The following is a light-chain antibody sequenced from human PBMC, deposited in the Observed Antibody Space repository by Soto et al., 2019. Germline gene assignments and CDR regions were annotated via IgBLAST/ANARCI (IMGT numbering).Light chain of an antibody. CDR1: QSISSW. Sequence: DIQMTQSPSTLSASVGDRVTITCRASQSISSWLAWYQQKPGKAPNLLIYKASSLETGVPSRFSGSGSGTEFTLTISSLQPDEFATYYCQQYNSYVTFGQGTKVEIK. J-gene: IGKJ1*01. CDR3: QQYNSYVT. CDR2: KAS. V-gene: IGKV1-5*03.